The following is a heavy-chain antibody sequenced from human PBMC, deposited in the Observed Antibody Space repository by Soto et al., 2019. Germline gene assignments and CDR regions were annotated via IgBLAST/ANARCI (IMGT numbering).Heavy chain of an antibody. D-gene: IGHD3-10*01. CDR1: RLSVSDNY. Sequence: GGSPRLSCAASRLSVSDNYMTWVRQAAGRGLEWVSVIYSGGSRYYAASVKGRFTISRDDSRNTLYLQMNSLRAEDTAMYYCARDKGALIEGRGDWFDIWGQGIQVTVSS. CDR2: IYSGGSR. CDR3: ARDKGALIEGRGDWFDI. V-gene: IGHV3-53*01. J-gene: IGHJ5*02.